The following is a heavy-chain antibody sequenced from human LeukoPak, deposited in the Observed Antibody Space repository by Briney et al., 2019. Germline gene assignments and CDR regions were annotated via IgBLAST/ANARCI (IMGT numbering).Heavy chain of an antibody. CDR1: GFTFSSSW. V-gene: IGHV3-74*01. CDR2: IRADGSST. D-gene: IGHD2-8*01. Sequence: GGSLRLSCAASGFTFSSSWMYWVRQGPGKGLVWVALIRADGSSTTYADSVKGRFAVSRDNAENTLYLQMNSLRAEDTAVYYCARSWHGVDSWGQGTLVTVSS. J-gene: IGHJ4*02. CDR3: ARSWHGVDS.